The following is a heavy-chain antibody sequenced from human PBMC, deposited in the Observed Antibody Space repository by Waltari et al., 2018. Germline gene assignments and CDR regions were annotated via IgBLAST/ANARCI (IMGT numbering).Heavy chain of an antibody. J-gene: IGHJ4*02. CDR3: AKDVKYSSSWYGGDYFDY. CDR1: GFTFSSYA. D-gene: IGHD6-13*01. Sequence: EVQLVESGGGLVQPGGSLRLSCAASGFTFSSYAMSWVRQPQGTGLEWFSVISGSGGSTYCADSVKGRFTISRDNSKNTLYLQMNSLRAEDTAVYYCAKDVKYSSSWYGGDYFDYWGQGTLVTVSS. CDR2: ISGSGGST. V-gene: IGHV3-23*04.